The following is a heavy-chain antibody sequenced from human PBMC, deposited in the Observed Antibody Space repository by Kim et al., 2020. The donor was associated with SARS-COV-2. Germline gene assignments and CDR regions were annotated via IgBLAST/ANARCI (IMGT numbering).Heavy chain of an antibody. V-gene: IGHV3-30*18. CDR3: AKDLDGKQLVGYYYYYGMDV. CDR2: ISWDGSNK. CDR1: GFTFGSYG. D-gene: IGHD6-13*01. Sequence: GGSLRLSCAASGFTFGSYGMHWVRQAPGKGLEWVAGISWDGSNKYYADSVKGRFTISRDNSKNTLYLQMNSLRAEDTAVYYCAKDLDGKQLVGYYYYYGMDVWGQGTTVTVSS. J-gene: IGHJ6*02.